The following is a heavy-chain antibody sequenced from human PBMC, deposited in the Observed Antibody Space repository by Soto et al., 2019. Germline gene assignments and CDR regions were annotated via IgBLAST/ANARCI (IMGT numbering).Heavy chain of an antibody. Sequence: QVQLVESGRGVVQPGRSLRLSCAASGFTFSSYGMHWVRQAPGKGLEWVAVISYDGSNKYYADSVKGRFTISRDNSKNTLYLQMNSLRAEDTAVYYCAKDREYCTNGVCYSGTFDYWGQGTLVTVSS. CDR2: ISYDGSNK. CDR3: AKDREYCTNGVCYSGTFDY. V-gene: IGHV3-30*18. J-gene: IGHJ4*02. CDR1: GFTFSSYG. D-gene: IGHD2-8*01.